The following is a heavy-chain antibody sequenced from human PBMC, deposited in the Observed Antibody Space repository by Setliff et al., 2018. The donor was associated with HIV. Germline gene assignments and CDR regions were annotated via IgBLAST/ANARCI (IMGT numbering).Heavy chain of an antibody. Sequence: PSETLSLTCAVSRGSISSDNWWTWLRQHPGKGLEWIGEIYHSGSTNYNESLKSRVTISIDKSKSQFSLKLSYVTAADTAVYYCAMTTVVTALDYWGRGTLVTVSS. CDR3: AMTTVVTALDY. V-gene: IGHV4-4*02. J-gene: IGHJ4*01. D-gene: IGHD4-17*01. CDR1: RGSISSDNW. CDR2: IYHSGST.